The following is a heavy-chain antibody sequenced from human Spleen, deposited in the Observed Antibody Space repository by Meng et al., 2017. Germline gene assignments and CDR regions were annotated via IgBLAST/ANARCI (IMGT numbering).Heavy chain of an antibody. V-gene: IGHV1-2*02. Sequence: ASVKVSCKASGYTFTGYYMHWVRQVPGQGLEWMGWINPNSGGTSYLQKFQDRITMTRDTSTSTVYMELRRLRSDDTAVYYCARVQWEPTGGAYYFAYWGQGTLVTVSS. J-gene: IGHJ4*02. CDR1: GYTFTGYY. D-gene: IGHD1-26*01. CDR2: INPNSGGT. CDR3: ARVQWEPTGGAYYFAY.